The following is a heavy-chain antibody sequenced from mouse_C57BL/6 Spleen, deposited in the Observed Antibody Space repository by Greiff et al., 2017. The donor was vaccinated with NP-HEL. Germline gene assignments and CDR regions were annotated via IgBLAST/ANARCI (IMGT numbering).Heavy chain of an antibody. D-gene: IGHD2-1*01. Sequence: EVKLVESGGGLVKPGGSLKLSCAASGFTFSSYAMSWVRQTPEKRLEWVATISDGGSYTYYPDNVKGRFTISRDNAKNNLYLQMSHLKSEDTAMYYCARDDGNYVRFDYWGQGTTLTVSS. CDR1: GFTFSSYA. V-gene: IGHV5-4*01. CDR3: ARDDGNYVRFDY. J-gene: IGHJ2*01. CDR2: ISDGGSYT.